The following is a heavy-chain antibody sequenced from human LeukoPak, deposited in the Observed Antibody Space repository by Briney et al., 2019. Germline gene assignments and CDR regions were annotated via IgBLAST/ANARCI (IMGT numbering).Heavy chain of an antibody. CDR2: ISGGGGT. CDR3: GKRGNSWSHYIDD. D-gene: IGHD6-13*01. V-gene: IGHV3-23*01. CDR1: GSSFSGYA. J-gene: IGHJ4*02. Sequence: GGSLRLSCAASGSSFSGYAMSWVRQAPGKGLEWVSTISGGGGTYYADSVKGRFTISSDNSKNTLYLQMNTLRAEGTGLYYCGKRGNSWSHYIDDWGQGTLVTVSS.